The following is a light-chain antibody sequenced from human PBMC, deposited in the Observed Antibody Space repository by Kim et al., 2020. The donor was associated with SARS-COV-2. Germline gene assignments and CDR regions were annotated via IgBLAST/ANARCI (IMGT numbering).Light chain of an antibody. CDR3: VQALQALT. J-gene: IGKJ4*01. CDR2: LGS. V-gene: IGKV2-28*01. Sequence: DIVMTQSPLSLSVSPGEPASISCRSSQSLLHSPGHNYLDWYLQRPGQSPQLLIYLGSNRASGVPDRFSGSGSCTEFTLKISRVEAEDVGIYYCVQALQALTFGGGTKVDIK. CDR1: QSLLHSPGHNY.